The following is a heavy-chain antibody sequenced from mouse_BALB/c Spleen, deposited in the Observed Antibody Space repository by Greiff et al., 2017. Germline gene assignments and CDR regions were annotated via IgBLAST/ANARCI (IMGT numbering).Heavy chain of an antibody. V-gene: IGHV1-80*01. CDR2: IYPGDGDT. J-gene: IGHJ4*01. D-gene: IGHD4-1*01. CDR3: ARDWDYAMDY. CDR1: GYAFSSYW. Sequence: VQLQQSEAELVRPGSSVKISCKASGYAFSSYWMNWVKQRPGQGLEWIGQIYPGDGDTNYNGKFKGKATLTADKSSSTAYMQLSSLTSEDSAVYFCARDWDYAMDYWGQGTSVTVSS.